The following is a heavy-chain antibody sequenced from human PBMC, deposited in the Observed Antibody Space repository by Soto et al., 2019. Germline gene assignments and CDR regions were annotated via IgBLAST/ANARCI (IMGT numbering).Heavy chain of an antibody. J-gene: IGHJ4*01. Sequence: QITLKESGPTLVKPTQTLTLTCTFSGFSLSTSGVGVGWIRQPPGKALEWLALIYWDDDKRYSPSLKSRLTITKDTSKNQVVLTMTNMDPVDTATYYGAHRQDSYLWTAFGYWGHGTLVTVSS. CDR1: GFSLSTSGVG. CDR3: AHRQDSYLWTAFGY. D-gene: IGHD5-18*01. CDR2: IYWDDDK. V-gene: IGHV2-5*02.